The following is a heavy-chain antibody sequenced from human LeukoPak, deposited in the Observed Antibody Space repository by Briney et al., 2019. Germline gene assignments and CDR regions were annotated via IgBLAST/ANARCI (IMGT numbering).Heavy chain of an antibody. Sequence: SETLSLTCTVSGGSISSGGHCWSWIRQHPGKGLEWIGHIYYSGSIYYNPSLKSRVTMSADTSKNQFSLKLSSVTAADTAVYYCARAVGDYGDYWGQGTLVTVSS. V-gene: IGHV4-31*03. D-gene: IGHD4-17*01. CDR3: ARAVGDYGDY. CDR1: GGSISSGGHC. J-gene: IGHJ4*02. CDR2: IYYSGSI.